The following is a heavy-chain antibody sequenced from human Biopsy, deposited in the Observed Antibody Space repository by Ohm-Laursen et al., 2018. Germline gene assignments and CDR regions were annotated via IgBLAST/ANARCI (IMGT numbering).Heavy chain of an antibody. CDR2: ISGSGAST. CDR1: DFTFSGYA. J-gene: IGHJ5*02. D-gene: IGHD2-21*01. V-gene: IGHV3-23*01. Sequence: SLRLSCAAPDFTFSGYAMSWVRQPPEKGLEWVSGISGSGASTYYADSVKGRFTISRDNSKNTLFLQMDSLRADDTAVYYCVKAYSAIYWFDPWGQGNLVTVSS. CDR3: VKAYSAIYWFDP.